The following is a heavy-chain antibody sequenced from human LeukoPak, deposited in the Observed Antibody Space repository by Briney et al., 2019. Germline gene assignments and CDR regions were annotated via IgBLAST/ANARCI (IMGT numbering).Heavy chain of an antibody. D-gene: IGHD3-10*01. CDR3: ANALEYGSGTYYYYYYYMDV. CDR1: GFTFSSYA. V-gene: IGHV3-23*01. CDR2: ISGSGGST. J-gene: IGHJ6*03. Sequence: GGSLRLSCAASGFTFSSYAMSWVRQAPGKGLEWVSAISGSGGSTYYADSVKGRFTISRDNFKNTLYLQMNSLRAEDTAVYYCANALEYGSGTYYYYYYYMDVWGKGTTVTVSS.